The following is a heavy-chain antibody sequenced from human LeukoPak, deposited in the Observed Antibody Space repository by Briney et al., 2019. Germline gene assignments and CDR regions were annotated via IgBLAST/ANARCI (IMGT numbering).Heavy chain of an antibody. J-gene: IGHJ4*02. CDR1: GFTLSRYG. D-gene: IGHD4-23*01. V-gene: IGHV3-64*01. CDR3: ARDITTVITPGLDY. CDR2: ISSNGGSR. Sequence: GGSLRLSCAASGFTLSRYGMHWVRQAPGKGLEYVSAISSNGGSRYYANSVKGRFTIFRDTSKNTLYLQMGSLTAEDMAVYYCARDITTVITPGLDYWGQGTLVTVSS.